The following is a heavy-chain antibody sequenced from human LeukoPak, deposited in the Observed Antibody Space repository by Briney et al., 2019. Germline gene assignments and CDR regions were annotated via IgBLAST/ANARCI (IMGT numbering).Heavy chain of an antibody. Sequence: PSETLSLTCTVSGGSISSGSYYWSWIRQPAGKGLEWIGRIYTSGSTNYNPSLKSRVTISVDTSKNQFSLKLSSVTAAVTAVYYCARASRQWFGELLIFDYWGQGTLVTVSS. CDR3: ARASRQWFGELLIFDY. D-gene: IGHD3-10*01. J-gene: IGHJ4*02. V-gene: IGHV4-61*02. CDR2: IYTSGST. CDR1: GGSISSGSYY.